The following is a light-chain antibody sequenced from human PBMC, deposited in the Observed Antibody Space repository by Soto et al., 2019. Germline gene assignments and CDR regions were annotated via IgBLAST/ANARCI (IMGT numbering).Light chain of an antibody. Sequence: DIQMTQSPSSLSASVGDRVTITCRASQSISSYLNWYQQKPGKAPKLLISAASSLQSGVPSRFGGSGSGTDFTLSISSRQPEDFATYYCQQSYSAPPHTFGGGTKVEIK. V-gene: IGKV1-39*01. CDR2: AAS. J-gene: IGKJ4*01. CDR3: QQSYSAPPHT. CDR1: QSISSY.